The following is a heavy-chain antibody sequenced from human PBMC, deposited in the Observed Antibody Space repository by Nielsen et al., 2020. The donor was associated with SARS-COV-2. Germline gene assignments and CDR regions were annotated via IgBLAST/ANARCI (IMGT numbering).Heavy chain of an antibody. CDR2: ISWNSGSI. Sequence: LRLSCAASGFTFDDYAMHWVRQAPGKGLEWVSGISWNSGSIGYADSVKGRFTISRDNANSTLFLQMNSLRGEDTGVYFCVRESAYGDYTGGFDYWGQGALVTVSS. D-gene: IGHD4-17*01. CDR3: VRESAYGDYTGGFDY. V-gene: IGHV3-9*01. CDR1: GFTFDDYA. J-gene: IGHJ4*02.